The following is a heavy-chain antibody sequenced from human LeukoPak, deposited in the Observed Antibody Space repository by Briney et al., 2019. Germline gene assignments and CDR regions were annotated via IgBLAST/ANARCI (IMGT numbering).Heavy chain of an antibody. CDR3: TTRLDDFWSGYSGWFDP. D-gene: IGHD3-3*01. Sequence: GGSLRLSCAASGFTFSNAWMSWVRQAPGKGLEWVGRIKSKTDGGTTDYAAPVKGRFTISRDVSKNTLYLQMNSLKTEDTAVYYCTTRLDDFWSGYSGWFDPWGQGTLVTVSS. V-gene: IGHV3-15*01. CDR2: IKSKTDGGTT. CDR1: GFTFSNAW. J-gene: IGHJ5*02.